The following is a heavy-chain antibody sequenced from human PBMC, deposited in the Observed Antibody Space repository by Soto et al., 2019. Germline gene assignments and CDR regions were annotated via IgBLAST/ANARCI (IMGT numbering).Heavy chain of an antibody. J-gene: IGHJ6*02. Sequence: PGGSLRLSCAASGFTFSSYAMHWVRQAPGKGLEWVAVISYDGSNKYYADSVKGRFTISRDNSKNTLYLQMNSLRAEDTAVYYCAKFLSSSGWYVVGDYYYYGMDVWGQGTTVTVSS. CDR3: AKFLSSSGWYVVGDYYYYGMDV. D-gene: IGHD6-19*01. V-gene: IGHV3-30-3*02. CDR1: GFTFSSYA. CDR2: ISYDGSNK.